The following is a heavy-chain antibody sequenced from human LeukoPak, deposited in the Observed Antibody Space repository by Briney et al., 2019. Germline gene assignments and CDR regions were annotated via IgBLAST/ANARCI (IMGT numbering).Heavy chain of an antibody. Sequence: ASVKVSCKVSGYTFSSYDINWVRQATGQGLEWMGWMNPNSVNTGYAQKFQGRVTMTRNTSISTAYMQLSSLRSEDTAMYYCRLGVVAAAGNFDYWGQGTLVTVSS. CDR1: GYTFSSYD. CDR3: RLGVVAAAGNFDY. CDR2: MNPNSVNT. V-gene: IGHV1-8*01. D-gene: IGHD6-13*01. J-gene: IGHJ4*02.